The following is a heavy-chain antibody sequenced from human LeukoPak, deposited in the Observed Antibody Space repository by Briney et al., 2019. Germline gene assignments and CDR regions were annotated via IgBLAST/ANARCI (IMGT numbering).Heavy chain of an antibody. D-gene: IGHD3-16*01. Sequence: GGSLRLSCAASGSTFYDYAMHWVRQAPGKGLEWVSGISWNSGSIGYADSVKGRFTISRDNAKNSLYLQMNSLRAEDTALYYCATDQALRGWGQGTLVTVSS. CDR3: ATDQALRG. V-gene: IGHV3-9*01. J-gene: IGHJ4*02. CDR2: ISWNSGSI. CDR1: GSTFYDYA.